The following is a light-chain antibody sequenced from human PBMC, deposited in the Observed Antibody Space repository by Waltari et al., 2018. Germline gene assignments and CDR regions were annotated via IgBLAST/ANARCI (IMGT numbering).Light chain of an antibody. Sequence: QSALTQPASVSGSPGQSITISCTGTSSDVGGYNYVSWYQQHPGKAPKLLIFDVSNRPSGVSNRFSGSKSGNTASLTISGLQAEDESDYYCCSFTSGSTWVCGGGTKLTVL. CDR2: DVS. J-gene: IGLJ3*02. CDR3: CSFTSGSTWV. V-gene: IGLV2-14*01. CDR1: SSDVGGYNY.